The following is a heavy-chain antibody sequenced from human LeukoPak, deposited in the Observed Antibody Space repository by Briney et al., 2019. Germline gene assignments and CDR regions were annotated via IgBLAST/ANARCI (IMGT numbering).Heavy chain of an antibody. CDR3: ARVSGPGRWLPAEGYYFDY. D-gene: IGHD5-24*01. V-gene: IGHV4-59*01. J-gene: IGHJ4*02. CDR2: IYYSGST. Sequence: PSESLSLTCTVSGGSISSYYWSSIREPPRKGLEWIGYIYYSGSTNYNPSLKSRVTISVDTSKNQFSLKLSSVTAADTAVYYCARVSGPGRWLPAEGYYFDYWGQGTLVTVSS. CDR1: GGSISSYY.